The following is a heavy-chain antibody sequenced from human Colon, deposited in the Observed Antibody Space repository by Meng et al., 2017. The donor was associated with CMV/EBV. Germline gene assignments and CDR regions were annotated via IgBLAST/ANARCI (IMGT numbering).Heavy chain of an antibody. CDR3: AKNGAWFRVDS. J-gene: IGHJ4*02. CDR2: IGGTGTIT. CDR1: GFTFSSYA. Sequence: GGSLRLSCAASGFTFSSYAMSWVRQAPGKGLEWVSVIGGTGTITHYADSVKGWFAVSRDNSTNTLYLEMNSLRADDTALYFCAKNGAWFRVDSWGQGTPVTVSS. D-gene: IGHD3-10*01. V-gene: IGHV3-23*01.